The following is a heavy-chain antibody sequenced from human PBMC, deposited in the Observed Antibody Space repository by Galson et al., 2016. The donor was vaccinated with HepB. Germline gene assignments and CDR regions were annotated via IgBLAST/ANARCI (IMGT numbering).Heavy chain of an antibody. V-gene: IGHV3-7*01. CDR2: MKGDGSDK. J-gene: IGHJ5*01. CDR1: GFRFSDYW. D-gene: IGHD4-11*01. CDR3: AGEVSQPGFDS. Sequence: SLRLSCAASGFRFSDYWMIWVRQAPGKGLEWVANMKGDGSDKSYVDSVKGRFTISRDNAKNSLYLQMNSLRVEDTGLYYCAGEVSQPGFDSWGQGTLVTVSS.